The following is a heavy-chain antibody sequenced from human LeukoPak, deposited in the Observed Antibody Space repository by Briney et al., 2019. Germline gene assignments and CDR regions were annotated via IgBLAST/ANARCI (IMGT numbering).Heavy chain of an antibody. J-gene: IGHJ4*02. CDR2: IIPIFGTA. V-gene: IGHV1-69*05. CDR1: GGTFSSYA. Sequence: SVKVSCKASGGTFSSYAISWVRQAPGQGLEWMGGIIPIFGTANYAQKFQGRVTITTDESTSTAYMELSSLRSEDTAVYYCARGYGVYSSSSGSQFDYWGQGTLVTVSS. D-gene: IGHD6-6*01. CDR3: ARGYGVYSSSSGSQFDY.